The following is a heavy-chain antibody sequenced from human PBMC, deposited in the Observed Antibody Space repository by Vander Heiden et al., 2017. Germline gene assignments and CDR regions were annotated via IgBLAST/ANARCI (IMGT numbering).Heavy chain of an antibody. D-gene: IGHD6-19*01. J-gene: IGHJ4*02. Sequence: VHLDQSRAEIKQPGVSLKISCKASGYTFPTYCIAWSRRMTGKGLEGTGIIYPGDSDAKYGPSFHGQVSISADKSTNTTFLQWSSLKASDTAVEFGARRASPGWYVFDKWGQGTLVAVSS. V-gene: IGHV5-51*01. CDR1: GYTFPTYC. CDR2: IYPGDSDA. CDR3: ARRASPGWYVFDK.